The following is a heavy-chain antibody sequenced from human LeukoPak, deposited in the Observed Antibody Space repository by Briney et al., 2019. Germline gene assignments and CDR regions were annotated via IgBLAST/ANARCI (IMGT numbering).Heavy chain of an antibody. V-gene: IGHV3-74*01. D-gene: IGHD1-1*01. CDR1: GFTFSSNW. Sequence: GGSLRLSCAASGFTFSSNWMHWVRQAPGKGLVWVSRINSDESSIDYADSVRGRFTITRDNAKNTLYLQMNGLRAEDTAVYYCARGATDVTRWFDPWGQGTRVTVSS. CDR3: ARGATDVTRWFDP. J-gene: IGHJ5*02. CDR2: INSDESSI.